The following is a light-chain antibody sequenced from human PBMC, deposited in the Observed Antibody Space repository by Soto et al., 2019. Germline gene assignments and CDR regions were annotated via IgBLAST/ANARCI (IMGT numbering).Light chain of an antibody. CDR2: GAS. Sequence: VHLNQCPSILSVAVDERVTXTCRASQSVSSRLAWDQRRRGKFPGFRIYGASSVGAGVPSGFGGAGSGTEFTLTVSSLRTGDFATYYWEQDSGCPRTFGHG. CDR3: EQDSGCPRT. V-gene: IGKV1-5*01. CDR1: QSVSSR. J-gene: IGKJ1*01.